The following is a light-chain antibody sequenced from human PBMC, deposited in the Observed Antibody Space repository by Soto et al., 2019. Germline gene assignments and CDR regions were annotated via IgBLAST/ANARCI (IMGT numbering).Light chain of an antibody. J-gene: IGKJ3*01. Sequence: DIQMTQSPSSLSASVGDRVTITCRASQSISNYLNWYQQKPGKAPKLLIYAASSLQSGVPSRFSGSGSGTDFTLTISSLQPEDFAPYSCQQSYTTLFTFGPGTNVDI. V-gene: IGKV1-39*01. CDR3: QQSYTTLFT. CDR1: QSISNY. CDR2: AAS.